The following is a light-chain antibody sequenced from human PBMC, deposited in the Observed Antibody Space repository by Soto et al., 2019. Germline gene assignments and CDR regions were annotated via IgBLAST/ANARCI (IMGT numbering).Light chain of an antibody. CDR2: GAS. J-gene: IGKJ3*01. CDR3: QHYGSSPFT. CDR1: QSVSSSY. Sequence: EIVLTQSPGTLSLSPGERATLSCRASQSVSSSYLGWYQQKPGQATRLLIYGASSRATGIPERFSGSGAGTDFTLTISRLAPEDFAVYYCQHYGSSPFTFGPGTKVDIK. V-gene: IGKV3-20*01.